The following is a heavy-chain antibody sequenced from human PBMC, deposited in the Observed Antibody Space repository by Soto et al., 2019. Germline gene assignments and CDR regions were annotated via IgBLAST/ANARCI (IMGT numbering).Heavy chain of an antibody. Sequence: ETLSLTCAVYGGSFSGYYWSWIRQPPGKGLEWIGEINHSGSTNYNPSLKSRVTISVDTSKNQFSLKLSSVTAADTAVYYCATAPQRTGEGGGYYFDYWGQGTLVTVSS. CDR2: INHSGST. V-gene: IGHV4-34*01. J-gene: IGHJ4*02. CDR3: ATAPQRTGEGGGYYFDY. CDR1: GGSFSGYY. D-gene: IGHD7-27*01.